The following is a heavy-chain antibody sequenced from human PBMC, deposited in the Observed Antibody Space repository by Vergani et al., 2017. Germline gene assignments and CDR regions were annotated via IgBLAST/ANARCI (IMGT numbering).Heavy chain of an antibody. V-gene: IGHV3-23*01. Sequence: EVQLLESGGGLVQPGGSLRLSCAASGFTFSTYAMSWVRQAPGKGLEWVSGISGSGGSTYYADSVKGRFTISRDNSKNTLYLQMNSLRAEDTAVYYCAKFYSSSPKGVAFDYWGQGTLVTVSS. CDR3: AKFYSSSPKGVAFDY. CDR2: ISGSGGST. J-gene: IGHJ4*02. CDR1: GFTFSTYA. D-gene: IGHD6-6*01.